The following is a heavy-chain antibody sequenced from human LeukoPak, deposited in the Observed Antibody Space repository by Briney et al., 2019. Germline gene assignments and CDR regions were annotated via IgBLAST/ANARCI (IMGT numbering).Heavy chain of an antibody. Sequence: PGGSLRLSCAASGFTFSSYGMHWVRQAPGKGLEWVAVISYDGSNKYYADSVKGRFTISRDNSKNTLYLQMNSLRAEDTAVYYCAKVLLPATRVVDYWGQGTLVTVSS. CDR3: AKVLLPATRVVDY. CDR1: GFTFSSYG. V-gene: IGHV3-30*18. J-gene: IGHJ4*02. CDR2: ISYDGSNK. D-gene: IGHD2-15*01.